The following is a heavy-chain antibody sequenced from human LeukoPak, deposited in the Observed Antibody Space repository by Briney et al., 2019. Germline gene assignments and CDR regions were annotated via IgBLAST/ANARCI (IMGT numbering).Heavy chain of an antibody. CDR2: ISAYNGNT. Sequence: ASVKVSCKASGYTFTSYGISWVRQAPGQGLEWMGWISAYNGNTNYAQKLQGRVTMTTDTSTSTAYMELRSLRSDDTAVYCCARGYLYDYVWGSYRYTAFQHWGQGTLVTVSS. J-gene: IGHJ1*01. V-gene: IGHV1-18*01. CDR3: ARGYLYDYVWGSYRYTAFQH. D-gene: IGHD3-16*02. CDR1: GYTFTSYG.